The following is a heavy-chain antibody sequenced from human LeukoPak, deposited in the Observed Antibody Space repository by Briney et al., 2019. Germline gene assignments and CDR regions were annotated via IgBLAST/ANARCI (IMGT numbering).Heavy chain of an antibody. CDR1: GFTFSIYT. D-gene: IGHD2-8*01. CDR2: ISSKSTDI. Sequence: GGSLRLSCAASGFTFSIYTMNWVRQAPGKGLEWVSAISSKSTDIYYADSMKGRFTISRDNAKNSLYLQMNSLRVDDTAVYYCARTKAAHMGFDYWGQGTLVTVPS. J-gene: IGHJ4*02. V-gene: IGHV3-21*01. CDR3: ARTKAAHMGFDY.